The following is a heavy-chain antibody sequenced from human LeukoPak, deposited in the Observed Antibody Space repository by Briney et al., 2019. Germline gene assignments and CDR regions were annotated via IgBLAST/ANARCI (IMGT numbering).Heavy chain of an antibody. J-gene: IGHJ4*02. CDR1: GFTFSSYS. D-gene: IGHD6-19*01. V-gene: IGHV3-21*01. Sequence: GGSLRLSCAASGFTFSSYSMNWVRQAPGKGLEWVSSISSSSSYIYYADSVEGRFTISRDNAKNSLYLQMNSLRAEDTAVYYCARSSGSLNFDYWGQGTLVTVSS. CDR3: ARSSGSLNFDY. CDR2: ISSSSSYI.